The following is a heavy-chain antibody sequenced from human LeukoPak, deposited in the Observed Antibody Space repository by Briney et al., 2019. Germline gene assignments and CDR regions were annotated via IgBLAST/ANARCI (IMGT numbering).Heavy chain of an antibody. Sequence: GGSLRLSCAASGFNFSAALMNWVRQAPGKGLEWVGRIKSKSEGGTIEYAAPVKGRFTISRDDSEDAVYLQMNSLKTEDTAVYFCTTTLVRGGVTWLDPWGQGTLVTVSS. CDR1: GFNFSAAL. CDR3: TTTLVRGGVTWLDP. CDR2: IKSKSEGGTI. D-gene: IGHD3-10*02. J-gene: IGHJ5*02. V-gene: IGHV3-15*01.